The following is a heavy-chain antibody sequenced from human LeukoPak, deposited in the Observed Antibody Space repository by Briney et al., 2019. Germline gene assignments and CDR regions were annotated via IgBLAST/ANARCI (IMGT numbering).Heavy chain of an antibody. V-gene: IGHV3-30*02. J-gene: IGHJ5*02. Sequence: GGSLRLSCAASGFSFSLYGMHWVRQAPGKGLEWVAFIRYDGSNKYYADSVKGRFIISRDNPKKSLYLQMNSLRAEDTAVYYCARGATTTRFGRFDPWGQGTLVIVSS. D-gene: IGHD4-17*01. CDR1: GFSFSLYG. CDR3: ARGATTTRFGRFDP. CDR2: IRYDGSNK.